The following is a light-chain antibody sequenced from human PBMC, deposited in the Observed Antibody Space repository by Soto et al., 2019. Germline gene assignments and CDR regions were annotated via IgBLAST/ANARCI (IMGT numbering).Light chain of an antibody. CDR3: QQRRNWVS. Sequence: IPLTQSPAILSLSPGERATLSCTASQSVDTYIAWYQQRPGQPPRLLIHDTSHRASGVPARFRGSGSGTDFTLTITSLEPEDFGVYFCQQRRNWVSFGPRTRL. V-gene: IGKV3-11*01. CDR2: DTS. CDR1: QSVDTY. J-gene: IGKJ3*01.